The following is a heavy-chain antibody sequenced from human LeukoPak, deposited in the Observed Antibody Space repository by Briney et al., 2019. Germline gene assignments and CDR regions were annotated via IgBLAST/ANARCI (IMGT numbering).Heavy chain of an antibody. D-gene: IGHD3-16*02. CDR1: GGSISSYY. V-gene: IGHV4-59*08. Sequence: SETLSLTCTVSGGSISSYYWSWIRQPPGKGLEWIGYIYYSGSTNYNPSLKSRVTISVDTSKNQFSLKLSSVTAADTAVYYCARFRRSNRWFDPWGQGTLVTVSS. J-gene: IGHJ5*02. CDR3: ARFRRSNRWFDP. CDR2: IYYSGST.